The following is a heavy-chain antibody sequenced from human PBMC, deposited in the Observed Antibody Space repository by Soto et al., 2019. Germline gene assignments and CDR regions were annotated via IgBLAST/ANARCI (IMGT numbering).Heavy chain of an antibody. CDR1: GFTFSSSA. D-gene: IGHD3-16*01. V-gene: IGHV3-23*01. CDR2: ISGGDGSP. Sequence: EVQVSESGGGLVQPGGSLRLSCTASGFTFSSSAMTWVRQAPGKRLEWVSAISGGDGSPSYADSVKGRFIISRDNSKNTLYLHMNSLRADDTAAYYCAKWHTYNYDSLAFSGFDCWGQGTQVTVSS. J-gene: IGHJ4*02. CDR3: AKWHTYNYDSLAFSGFDC.